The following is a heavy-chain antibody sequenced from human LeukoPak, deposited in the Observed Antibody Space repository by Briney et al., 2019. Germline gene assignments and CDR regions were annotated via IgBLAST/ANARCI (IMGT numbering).Heavy chain of an antibody. CDR2: ISGRGGAT. J-gene: IGHJ4*02. Sequence: SGGSLRLSCAASGFIFSSYGMSWVRQAPGKGLEWVSGISGRGGATYSADSVKGRLTISRDNSKNTLYLHMNSLRAEDTAIYYCAKSQSLLSLGGPFDSWGQGTLLTVSS. CDR3: AKSQSLLSLGGPFDS. V-gene: IGHV3-23*01. D-gene: IGHD3-16*01. CDR1: GFIFSSYG.